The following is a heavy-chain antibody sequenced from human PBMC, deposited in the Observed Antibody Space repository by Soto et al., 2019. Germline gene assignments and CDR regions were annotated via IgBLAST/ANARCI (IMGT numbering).Heavy chain of an antibody. Sequence: QVHLVQSGVEVKTPGASVKVSCQASGYTFFTYDISWVRQAPGQGLEWMGWISTYSGDTKYAQKFQGRVTMTTDTSTTTAYLALGSLRADDTAVYYCAGHHGPPPSGDCFAPGGQGTLVTVSS. CDR2: ISTYSGDT. CDR1: GYTFFTYD. V-gene: IGHV1-18*01. CDR3: AGHHGPPPSGDCFAP. D-gene: IGHD3-10*01. J-gene: IGHJ5*02.